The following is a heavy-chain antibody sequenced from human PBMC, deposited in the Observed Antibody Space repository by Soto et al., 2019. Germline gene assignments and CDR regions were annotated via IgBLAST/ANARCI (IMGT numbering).Heavy chain of an antibody. J-gene: IGHJ4*02. CDR1: GGSLTGYY. CDR2: VKDGGST. V-gene: IGHV4-34*01. D-gene: IGHD5-12*01. CDR3: ARGQEGIVATH. Sequence: QVQLQQWGAGLLKPSETLSLTCTVNGGSLTGYYWSWIRQPPGKGLEWIGEVKDGGSTNYSPSLRGRVSISADTSQNHLSLRLNSVTAADTAVYFCARGQEGIVATHWEQGALVTVSS.